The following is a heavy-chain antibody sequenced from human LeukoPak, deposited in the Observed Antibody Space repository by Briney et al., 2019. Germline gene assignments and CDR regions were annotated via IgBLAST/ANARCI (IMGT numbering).Heavy chain of an antibody. CDR1: GFTFGDYP. Sequence: GGSLRLSCTASGFTFGDYPMSWFRQAPGKGLEWISFIRGKAYGETTEYAASVKGRFTISRDDSKSIAYLQMNSLKTEDTAIFYCTRAAVADTPQYYFDYWGLGTLVTVSS. CDR2: IRGKAYGETT. CDR3: TRAAVADTPQYYFDY. D-gene: IGHD6-19*01. V-gene: IGHV3-49*03. J-gene: IGHJ4*02.